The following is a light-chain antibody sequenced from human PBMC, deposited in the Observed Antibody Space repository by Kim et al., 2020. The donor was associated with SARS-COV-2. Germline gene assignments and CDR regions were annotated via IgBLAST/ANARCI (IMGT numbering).Light chain of an antibody. J-gene: IGKJ5*01. CDR3: QQRSSWPIT. Sequence: EIVLTQSPATLSLSPGERATLSCRASQSVSIYLAWYQQKPGQAPRLLIYDASNRATGIPARFSGSGSGTDFTLTISSLEPEDFAVYYCQQRSSWPITFGQGTRLEIK. V-gene: IGKV3-11*01. CDR2: DAS. CDR1: QSVSIY.